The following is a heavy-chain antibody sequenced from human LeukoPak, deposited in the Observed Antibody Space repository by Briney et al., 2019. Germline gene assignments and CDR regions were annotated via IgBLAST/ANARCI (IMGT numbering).Heavy chain of an antibody. D-gene: IGHD6-19*01. CDR2: IYYSGST. CDR1: GGSLSSYY. Sequence: SQTLSLTCPVSGGSLSSYYWSWIRQPPGKGLEWVGYIYYSGSTNYNPSLKSRVPISVDTSKNQFSLKLSSVTAADTAVYYCARHFYGRLGSGYDYWGQGTLVTVSS. CDR3: ARHFYGRLGSGYDY. J-gene: IGHJ4*02. V-gene: IGHV4-59*08.